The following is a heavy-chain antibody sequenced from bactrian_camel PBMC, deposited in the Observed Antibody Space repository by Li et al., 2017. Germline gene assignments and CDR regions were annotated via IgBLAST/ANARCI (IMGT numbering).Heavy chain of an antibody. V-gene: IGHV3S40*01. CDR2: INSGSERT. CDR3: GTLGVDYGGTCPSEH. Sequence: DVQLVESGGGLVQPGGSLRLSCAASGFIFRTHAMSWVRQAPGKGLEWVSAINSGSERTYLADSVKGRFTISQDTHKNTVYLFMNNLEPADMAMYYCGTLGVDYGGTCPSEHWGQGPRSPSP. CDR1: GFIFRTHA. J-gene: IGHJ4*01. D-gene: IGHD1*01.